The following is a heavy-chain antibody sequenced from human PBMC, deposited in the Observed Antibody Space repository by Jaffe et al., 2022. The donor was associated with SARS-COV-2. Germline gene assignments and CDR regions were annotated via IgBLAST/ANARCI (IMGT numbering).Heavy chain of an antibody. Sequence: EVQLLESGGGLVQPGGSLKLSCAASGFTFSDYAMSWVRQAPGKGLEWVSNIKTNGVSTYYGDSVKGRFTISRDNSKNTLYLQMNSLRAEDTAVYYCAKRGVWEAFDSWGQGTLVTVSS. CDR1: GFTFSDYA. CDR3: AKRGVWEAFDS. V-gene: IGHV3-23*01. CDR2: IKTNGVST. J-gene: IGHJ4*02. D-gene: IGHD3-16*01.